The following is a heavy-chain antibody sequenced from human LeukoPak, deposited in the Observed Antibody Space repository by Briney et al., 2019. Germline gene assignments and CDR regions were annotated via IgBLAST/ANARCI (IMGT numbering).Heavy chain of an antibody. J-gene: IGHJ6*02. CDR1: GFTFSSYG. Sequence: GRSLRLSCAASGFTFSSYGMHWVRQAPGKGLEWVAVIWYDGSNKYYADSVKGRFTISRDNSKNTLYLQMNSLRAEDTAVYYCARVRYGAPYYYYGMDVWGQGTTVTVSS. D-gene: IGHD5-18*01. CDR2: IWYDGSNK. CDR3: ARVRYGAPYYYYGMDV. V-gene: IGHV3-33*01.